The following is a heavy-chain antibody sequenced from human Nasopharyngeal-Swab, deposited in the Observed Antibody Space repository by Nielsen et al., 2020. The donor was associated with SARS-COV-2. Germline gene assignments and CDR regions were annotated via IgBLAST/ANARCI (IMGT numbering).Heavy chain of an antibody. D-gene: IGHD3-22*01. CDR1: GFPFSSYA. Sequence: GESLKISCAAPGFPFSSYAMSWVRQAPGKGLEWVSAISGIGGSTYYADSVKGRSTISRDNSKNTLYLQMNSLRAEDTAVDYCAKDGGRSITMINDAFDIWGQGTMVTASS. CDR3: AKDGGRSITMINDAFDI. V-gene: IGHV3-23*01. J-gene: IGHJ3*02. CDR2: ISGIGGST.